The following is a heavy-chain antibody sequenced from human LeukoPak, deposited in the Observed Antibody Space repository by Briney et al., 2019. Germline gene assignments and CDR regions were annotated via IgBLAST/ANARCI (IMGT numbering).Heavy chain of an antibody. CDR3: ARGGGAFCGSDCHRNFDY. CDR2: IYSGGTT. D-gene: IGHD2-21*02. CDR1: GFTVSSNY. V-gene: IGHV3-53*01. J-gene: IGHJ4*02. Sequence: GGSLRLSCAASGFTVSSNYMSWVRQAPGKGLEWVSTIYSGGTTYYTDSVKGRFTISRDNSQNTLYLQMSTLTAEDTAVYFCARGGGAFCGSDCHRNFDYWGQGTLVTVSS.